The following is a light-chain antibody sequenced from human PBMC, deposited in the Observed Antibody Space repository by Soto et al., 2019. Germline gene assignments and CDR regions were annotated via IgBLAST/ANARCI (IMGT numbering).Light chain of an antibody. CDR2: RNN. CDR1: SSNIGSSY. J-gene: IGLJ1*01. V-gene: IGLV1-47*01. CDR3: AAWDDSLSGLYV. Sequence: QSVLTQPPSASGTPGQRVTISCSGSSSNIGSSYVYWYQQLPGTAPKLLIHRNNQRPAGVPDRFSGSKSGTSASLAIGGLLSEDEADYYCAAWDDSLSGLYVFGTGTKLTVL.